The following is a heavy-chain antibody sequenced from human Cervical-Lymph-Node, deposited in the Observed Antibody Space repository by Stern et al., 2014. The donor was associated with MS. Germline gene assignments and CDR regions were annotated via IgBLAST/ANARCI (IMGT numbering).Heavy chain of an antibody. CDR3: ARAFDFWSSSDTKPYYFDF. J-gene: IGHJ4*02. Sequence: EVQLLESGGGLVKPGGSLRLSCAASGFIFSTYTMHWVRQAPGKGLEWVASISRSSKYIYYTDSLRGRFTVSRDNAKNSLFLEMSSLRAEDTAVYYCARAFDFWSSSDTKPYYFDFWGQGTLLTVSS. CDR1: GFIFSTYT. D-gene: IGHD3-3*01. CDR2: ISRSSKYI. V-gene: IGHV3-21*01.